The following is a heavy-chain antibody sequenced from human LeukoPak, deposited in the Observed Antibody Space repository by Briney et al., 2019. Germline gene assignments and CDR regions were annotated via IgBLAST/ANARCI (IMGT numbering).Heavy chain of an antibody. D-gene: IGHD6-13*01. CDR3: ARDHHSSSWSPMDV. J-gene: IGHJ6*03. V-gene: IGHV4-61*02. Sequence: KASETLSLTCTVSGGSISSGSYYWSWIRQPAGKGLEWIGRIYTSGSTNYNPSLKSRVTMSVDTSKNQFSLKLSSVTAADTAVYYCARDHHSSSWSPMDVWGKGTTVTVSS. CDR2: IYTSGST. CDR1: GGSISSGSYY.